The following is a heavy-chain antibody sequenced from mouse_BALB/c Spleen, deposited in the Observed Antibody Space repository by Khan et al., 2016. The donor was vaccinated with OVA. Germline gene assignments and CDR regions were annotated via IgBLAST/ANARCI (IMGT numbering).Heavy chain of an antibody. D-gene: IGHD2-3*01. CDR3: GRAAYDGYFDY. J-gene: IGHJ2*01. Sequence: QVRLQQSGPELVRPGVSVKISCKGSGYTFTDYAMYWVKQSHAKSLEWIGLISTYSGNTNYNQKFKGKATMTVDKSSSTAYLELDRLTSDDSAIXYCGRAAYDGYFDYWGQGTTLTVSS. CDR2: ISTYSGNT. V-gene: IGHV1S137*01. CDR1: GYTFTDYA.